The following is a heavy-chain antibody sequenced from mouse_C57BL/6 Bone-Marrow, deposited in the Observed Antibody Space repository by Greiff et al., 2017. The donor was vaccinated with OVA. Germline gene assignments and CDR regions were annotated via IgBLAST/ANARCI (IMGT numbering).Heavy chain of an antibody. CDR2: IYPRSGNT. V-gene: IGHV1-81*01. D-gene: IGHD1-1*01. CDR3: ARRRGTYYGSSYVAMDY. Sequence: LVESGAELARPGASVKLSCKASGYTFTSYGISWVKQRTGQGLEWIGEIYPRSGNTYYNEKFKGKATLTADKSSSTAYMELRSLTSEDSAVYFCARRRGTYYGSSYVAMDYWGQGTSVTVSS. CDR1: GYTFTSYG. J-gene: IGHJ4*01.